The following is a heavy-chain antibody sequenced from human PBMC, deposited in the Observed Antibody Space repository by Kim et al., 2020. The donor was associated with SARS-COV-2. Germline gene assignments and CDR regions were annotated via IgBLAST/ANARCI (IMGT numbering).Heavy chain of an antibody. CDR1: GYTFSSNV. CDR2: ISGYNGNT. V-gene: IGHV1-18*01. J-gene: IGHJ6*01. CDR3: ARGPSTEGLAYYGMDV. Sequence: ASVKVSCKASGYTFSSNVISWVRQAPGQGLEWLGSISGYNGNTNYVQKFQGRVTLTTDRSTSTAYMDLRSLRSEDTAVYYCARGPSTEGLAYYGMDVWGQ. D-gene: IGHD3-3*02.